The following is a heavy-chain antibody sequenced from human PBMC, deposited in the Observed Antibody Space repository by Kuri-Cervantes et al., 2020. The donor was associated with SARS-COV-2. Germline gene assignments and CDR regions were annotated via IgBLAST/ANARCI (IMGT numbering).Heavy chain of an antibody. Sequence: LETLSLTCTVSGGSISSSSYYWGWIRQPPGKGLEWIGSIYYSGSTYYNPSLKSRVTISVDTSKNQFSLKLSSVTAADTAVYYCARAKSGGVPYYFDYWGQGTLVTVSS. CDR2: IYYSGST. V-gene: IGHV4-39*01. J-gene: IGHJ4*02. CDR1: GGSISSSSYY. CDR3: ARAKSGGVPYYFDY. D-gene: IGHD3-3*01.